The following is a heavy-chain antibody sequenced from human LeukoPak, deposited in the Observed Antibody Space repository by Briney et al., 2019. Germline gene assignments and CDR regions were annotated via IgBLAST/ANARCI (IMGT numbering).Heavy chain of an antibody. V-gene: IGHV3-66*01. Sequence: GGSLRLSCAASGFTFSSYWMSWVRQAPGKGLEWVSVIYSGGSTYYADSVKGRFTISRDNSKNTLYLQMNSLRAEDTAVYYCARSSGGYFDYWGQGTLVTVSS. CDR1: GFTFSSYW. J-gene: IGHJ4*02. CDR3: ARSSGGYFDY. CDR2: IYSGGST. D-gene: IGHD3-10*01.